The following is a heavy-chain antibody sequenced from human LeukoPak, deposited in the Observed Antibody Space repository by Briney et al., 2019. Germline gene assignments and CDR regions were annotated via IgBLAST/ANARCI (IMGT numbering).Heavy chain of an antibody. J-gene: IGHJ5*02. V-gene: IGHV1-69*01. CDR1: GGTFSSYA. Sequence: GASMKVSXKASGGTFSSYAISWMRQAPGQGLEWIGGIIPIFGTANYAQKFQGRVTITADESTSTAYMELSSLRSEDTAVYYCARVPHPDNWFDPWGQGTLVTVSS. CDR3: ARVPHPDNWFDP. CDR2: IIPIFGTA.